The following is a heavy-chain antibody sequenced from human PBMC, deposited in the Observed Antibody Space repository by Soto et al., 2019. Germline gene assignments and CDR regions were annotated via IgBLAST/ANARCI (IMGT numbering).Heavy chain of an antibody. D-gene: IGHD6-6*01. V-gene: IGHV1-46*01. J-gene: IGHJ6*02. CDR2: INPSGGST. CDR3: ARDLEYSSSSRPTYGMDV. CDR1: GYTFTSYY. Sequence: ASVKVSCKASGYTFTSYYMHWVLQAPGQGLEWMGIINPSGGSTSYAQKFQGRVTMTRDTSTSTVYMELSSLRSEDTAVYYCARDLEYSSSSRPTYGMDVWGQGTTVTVSS.